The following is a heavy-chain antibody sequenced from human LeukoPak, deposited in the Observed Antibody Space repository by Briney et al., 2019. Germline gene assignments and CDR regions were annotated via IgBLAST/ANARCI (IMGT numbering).Heavy chain of an antibody. J-gene: IGHJ6*03. CDR1: GGSFSGYY. CDR3: ARWGYDFWSGYYNYYYYMDV. V-gene: IGHV4-34*01. Sequence: SETLSLTCAVYGGSFSGYYWSWIRQPPGKGLEWIGEINHSGSTNYNPSLKSRVTISVDTSKNQFSLKLSSVTAADTAVYYCARWGYDFWSGYYNYYYYMDVWGKGTTVTDSS. CDR2: INHSGST. D-gene: IGHD3-3*01.